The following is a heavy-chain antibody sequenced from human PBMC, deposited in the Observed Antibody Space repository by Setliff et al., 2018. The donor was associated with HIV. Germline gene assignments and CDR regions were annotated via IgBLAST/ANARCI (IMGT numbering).Heavy chain of an antibody. CDR3: ASGQMVWGY. CDR1: GDSINSYY. J-gene: IGHJ4*02. CDR2: IYYTGST. Sequence: SETLSLTCTVSGDSINSYYWSWVRQPPGKGLEWIGYIYYTGSTNYNPSLKSRATMSVDTSKNQFSLQLNAVTTADTAVYYCASGQMVWGYWGQGTLVTVSS. D-gene: IGHD7-27*01. V-gene: IGHV4-59*01.